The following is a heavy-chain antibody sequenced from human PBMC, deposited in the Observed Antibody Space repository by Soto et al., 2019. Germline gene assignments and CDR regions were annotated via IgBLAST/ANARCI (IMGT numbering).Heavy chain of an antibody. D-gene: IGHD1-26*01. CDR3: AREMGDRGSYIDY. J-gene: IGHJ4*02. CDR2: IWYDGSNK. CDR1: KFTFSNYG. Sequence: QVQLVESGGGVVLPGRSLRLSCAASKFTFSNYGMHWVRQAPGQGLEWVAVIWYDGSNKYYADSVKGRFTISRDNSKNTLYLQMNTLRAEDTAVYYCAREMGDRGSYIDYLGQGTLVTVSS. V-gene: IGHV3-33*01.